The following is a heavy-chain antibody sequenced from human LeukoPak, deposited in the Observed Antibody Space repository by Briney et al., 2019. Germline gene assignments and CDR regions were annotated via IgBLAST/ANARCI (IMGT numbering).Heavy chain of an antibody. CDR1: GFTFSSYA. CDR3: AKSVRIVVVPAATPPLDY. D-gene: IGHD2-2*01. J-gene: IGHJ4*02. V-gene: IGHV3-23*01. CDR2: ISGSGGGT. Sequence: GGSLRLSCAASGFTFSSYAMSWVRQAPGKGLEWVSAISGSGGGTYYADSVRGRFAISRDNSKNTLYLQMNSLRAEDTAVYYCAKSVRIVVVPAATPPLDYWGQGTLVTVSS.